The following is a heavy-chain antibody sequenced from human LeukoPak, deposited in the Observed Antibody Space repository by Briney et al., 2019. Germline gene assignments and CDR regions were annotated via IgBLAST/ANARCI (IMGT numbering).Heavy chain of an antibody. V-gene: IGHV1-18*01. CDR1: GYTFTSYG. CDR2: ISAYNGNT. J-gene: IGHJ5*02. CDR3: ARDDPRTYCSGGSCYSTYNWFDP. D-gene: IGHD2-15*01. Sequence: ASVKVSCKASGYTFTSYGISWVRQAPGQGLEWMGWISAYNGNTNYAQKLQGRVTMTTDTSTSTAYMELRSLRSDDTAVYYCARDDPRTYCSGGSCYSTYNWFDPWGQGTLVTVSS.